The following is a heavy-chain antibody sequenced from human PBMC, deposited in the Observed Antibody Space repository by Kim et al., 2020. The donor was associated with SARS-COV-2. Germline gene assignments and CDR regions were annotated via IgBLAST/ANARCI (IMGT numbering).Heavy chain of an antibody. V-gene: IGHV3-23*01. CDR1: GFTFSSYA. D-gene: IGHD3-3*01. J-gene: IGHJ3*02. CDR2: ISGSGGST. CDR3: GANDYDFWSGYYLGATI. Sequence: GGSLRLSCAASGFTFSSYAMSWVRQAPGKGLEWVSAISGSGGSTYYADSVKGRFTISRDNSKNTLYLQMNSLRAEDTAVYYCGANDYDFWSGYYLGATIWGQGTMVTVSS.